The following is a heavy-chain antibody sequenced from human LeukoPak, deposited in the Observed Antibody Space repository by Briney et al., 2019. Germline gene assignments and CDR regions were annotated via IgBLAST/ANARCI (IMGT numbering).Heavy chain of an antibody. Sequence: ASVKVSCKASGYTFINKYIHWVRQAPGQGLEWMGIIDPKSVYTNYVQNFQGRVTMTRDTSTSTVYMELSSLRSEDTAVYYCARDLSDAWELPDYWGQGTLVTVSS. CDR3: ARDLSDAWELPDY. J-gene: IGHJ4*02. V-gene: IGHV1-46*01. CDR2: IDPKSVYT. D-gene: IGHD1-26*01. CDR1: GYTFINKY.